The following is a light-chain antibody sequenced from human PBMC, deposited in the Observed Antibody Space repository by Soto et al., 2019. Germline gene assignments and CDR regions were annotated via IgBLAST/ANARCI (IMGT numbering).Light chain of an antibody. J-gene: IGLJ3*02. V-gene: IGLV2-14*01. CDR1: SSDIGTYKY. Sequence: QSVLTQPASVSGSPGQSITISCTGTSSDIGTYKYVSWYQQHPTKAPKLIIYEVNNRPSGVSSRFSGSKSGNTASLTISGLQAEDEADYYCSSFTTSGTWVFGGGTKLTVL. CDR3: SSFTTSGTWV. CDR2: EVN.